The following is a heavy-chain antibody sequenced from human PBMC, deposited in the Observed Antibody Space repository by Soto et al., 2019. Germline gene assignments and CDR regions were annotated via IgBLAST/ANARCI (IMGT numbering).Heavy chain of an antibody. J-gene: IGHJ6*02. CDR2: IYSGGST. V-gene: IGHV3-66*01. CDR3: ARSDVDTAMVYYYGMDV. D-gene: IGHD5-18*01. CDR1: GFTVSSNY. Sequence: GGSLRLSCAASGFTVSSNYMSWVRQAPGKGLEWVSVIYSGGSTYYADSVKGRFTISRDNSKNTLYLQMNSLRAEDTAVYYCARSDVDTAMVYYYGMDVWGQGTTVTVSS.